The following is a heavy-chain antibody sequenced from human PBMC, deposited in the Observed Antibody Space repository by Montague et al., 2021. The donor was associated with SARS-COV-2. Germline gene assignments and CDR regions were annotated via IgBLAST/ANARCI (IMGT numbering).Heavy chain of an antibody. D-gene: IGHD3-9*01. V-gene: IGHV4-61*08. Sequence: SETLSLTCTVSGWSVSGGGCKWTWMHPRPGKGLYWIVCIYYSGSTNYNPSLKSRVTISVATSKNQFSLKLSSVTAADTAVYYCARAILKTYYDILTGYYKTPYGMDVWGQGTTGTVSS. CDR1: GWSVSGGGCK. CDR3: ARAILKTYYDILTGYYKTPYGMDV. J-gene: IGHJ6*02. CDR2: IYYSGST.